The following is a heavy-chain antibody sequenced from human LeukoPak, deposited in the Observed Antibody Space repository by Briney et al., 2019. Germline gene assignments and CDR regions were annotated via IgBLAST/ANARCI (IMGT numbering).Heavy chain of an antibody. V-gene: IGHV4-34*01. J-gene: IGHJ3*02. Sequence: SETLSLTCAVYGGSFSGYYWSWIRQPPGKGLEWIGEINHSGSTNYNPSLKSRVTISVDTSKNQFSLKLSSVTAADTAVYYCARHGRNYDFWSGYYPIWGQGTMVTVSS. D-gene: IGHD3-3*01. CDR2: INHSGST. CDR1: GGSFSGYY. CDR3: ARHGRNYDFWSGYYPI.